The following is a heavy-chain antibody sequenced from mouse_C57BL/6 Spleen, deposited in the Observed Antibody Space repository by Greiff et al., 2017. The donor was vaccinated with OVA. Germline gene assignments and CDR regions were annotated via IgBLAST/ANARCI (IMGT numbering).Heavy chain of an antibody. CDR2: IDPSDSYT. CDR3: ARASNLYYYAMDY. V-gene: IGHV1-69*01. CDR1: GYTFTSYW. D-gene: IGHD2-5*01. J-gene: IGHJ4*01. Sequence: VQLQQPGAELVMPGASVKLSCKASGYTFTSYWMHWVKQRPGQGLEWIGEIDPSDSYTNYNQKFKGKSTLTVDKSSSTAYMQLSSLTSEDSAVYYCARASNLYYYAMDYWGQGTSVTVSS.